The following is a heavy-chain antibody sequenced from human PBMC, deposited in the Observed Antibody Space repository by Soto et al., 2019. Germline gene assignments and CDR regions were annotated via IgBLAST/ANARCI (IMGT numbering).Heavy chain of an antibody. Sequence: QVQLVQSGAEVKKPGSSVKVSCKASGGTFSSYTISWVRQAPGQGLEWMGRIIPILGIANYAQKFQGRVTITADKPTSTAYMELSSLRSEDTAVYYCARDSGYDWGWFDPWGQGTLVTVSS. J-gene: IGHJ5*02. CDR2: IIPILGIA. CDR3: ARDSGYDWGWFDP. V-gene: IGHV1-69*08. D-gene: IGHD5-12*01. CDR1: GGTFSSYT.